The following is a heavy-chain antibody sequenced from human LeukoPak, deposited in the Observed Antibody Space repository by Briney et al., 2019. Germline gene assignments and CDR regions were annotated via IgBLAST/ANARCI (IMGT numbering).Heavy chain of an antibody. CDR2: INGDTGNT. J-gene: IGHJ4*02. V-gene: IGHV1-3*01. Sequence: ASVKVSCKASRYTFSTYSIHWVRQAPAQRLEWMGWINGDTGNTMYSQKFQGRVTFTRDTGASTAYMEVSSLRSEDTALYYCARSSNIPFDHWGQGTLVTVSS. CDR1: RYTFSTYS. CDR3: ARSSNIPFDH. D-gene: IGHD2/OR15-2a*01.